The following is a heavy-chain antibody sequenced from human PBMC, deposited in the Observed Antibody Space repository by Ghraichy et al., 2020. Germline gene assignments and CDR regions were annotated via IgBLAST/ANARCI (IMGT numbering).Heavy chain of an antibody. D-gene: IGHD6-13*01. Sequence: SETLSLTCTVSGGSISSYYWSWIRQPPGKGLEWIGYIYYSGSTNYNPFLKSRVTISVDTSKNQFSLKLSSVTAADTAVYYCARDEYSSSWYSGGPDNYGMDVWGQGTTVTVSS. CDR3: ARDEYSSSWYSGGPDNYGMDV. CDR2: IYYSGST. CDR1: GGSISSYY. J-gene: IGHJ6*02. V-gene: IGHV4-59*01.